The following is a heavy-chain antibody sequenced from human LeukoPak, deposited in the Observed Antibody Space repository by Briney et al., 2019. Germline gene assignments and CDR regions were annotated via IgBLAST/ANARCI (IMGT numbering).Heavy chain of an antibody. J-gene: IGHJ5*02. CDR3: ARDPRGYSYGYLDH. V-gene: IGHV3-7*01. CDR2: MRRDGSEI. Sequence: PGGSLRLSCSASGFTFSTYWMSWVRQAPGKGLEWVANMRRDGSEIYYLDSVRGRFTISRDNAKNSLYLQMNSLAVEDTAVYYCARDPRGYSYGYLDHWGLGTLVTVSS. CDR1: GFTFSTYW. D-gene: IGHD5-18*01.